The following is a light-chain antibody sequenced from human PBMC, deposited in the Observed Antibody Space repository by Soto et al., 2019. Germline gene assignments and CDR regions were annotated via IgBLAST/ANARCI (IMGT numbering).Light chain of an antibody. J-gene: IGLJ2*01. Sequence: QSVLTQPSSASGTPGQRVTISCSGSSSNIGSKYVYWYQQLPGTAPKLLIYRNNQRPSGVPDRFSGYKSGTSASLAISGLRSEDEADSYCASWDDSLSGVVFGGGTKLTVL. V-gene: IGLV1-47*01. CDR2: RNN. CDR3: ASWDDSLSGVV. CDR1: SSNIGSKY.